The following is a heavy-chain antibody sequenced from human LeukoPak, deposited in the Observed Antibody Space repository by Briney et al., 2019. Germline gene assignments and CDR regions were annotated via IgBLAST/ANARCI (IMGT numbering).Heavy chain of an antibody. CDR3: ARKYYDYVWGSYRHYIDY. Sequence: PSETLSLTCAVYGGSFSGYYWSWIRQPPGKGLEWIGEINHSGSTNHNPSLKSRVTISVDTSKNQFSLKLSSVTAADTAVYYCARKYYDYVWGSYRHYIDYWGQGTLVTVSS. J-gene: IGHJ4*02. CDR2: INHSGST. D-gene: IGHD3-16*02. CDR1: GGSFSGYY. V-gene: IGHV4-34*01.